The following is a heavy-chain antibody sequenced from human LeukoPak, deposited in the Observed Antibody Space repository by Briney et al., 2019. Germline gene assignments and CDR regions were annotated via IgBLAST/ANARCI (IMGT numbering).Heavy chain of an antibody. CDR2: ISYDGSNK. V-gene: IGHV3-30*04. CDR1: GFTFSSYA. D-gene: IGHD1-26*01. Sequence: GGSLRLSCAASGFTFSSYAMHWVRQAPGKGLEWVAVISYDGSNKYYADSVKGRFTISRDNSKNTLYLQMNSLRAEDTAVYYCAKDGRELLRSYFDYWGQGTLVTVSS. J-gene: IGHJ4*02. CDR3: AKDGRELLRSYFDY.